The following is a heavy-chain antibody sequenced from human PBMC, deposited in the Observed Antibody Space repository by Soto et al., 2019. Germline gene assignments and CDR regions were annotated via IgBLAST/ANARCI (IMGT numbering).Heavy chain of an antibody. J-gene: IGHJ6*02. V-gene: IGHV1-69*13. CDR3: ARSPITMVRGATYYYYGMDV. CDR1: GGTFSSYA. D-gene: IGHD3-10*01. Sequence: SVKVSCKASGGTFSSYAISWVRQAPGQGLEWMGGIIPTFGTANYAQKFQGRVTITADESTSTAYMELSSLRSEDTAVYYCARSPITMVRGATYYYYGMDVWGQGTTVTVSS. CDR2: IIPTFGTA.